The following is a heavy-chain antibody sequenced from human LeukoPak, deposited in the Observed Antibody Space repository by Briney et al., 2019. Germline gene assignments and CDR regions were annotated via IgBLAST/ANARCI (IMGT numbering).Heavy chain of an antibody. V-gene: IGHV3-7*01. D-gene: IGHD3-22*01. CDR1: GFTFTTYW. J-gene: IGHJ4*02. CDR3: ARDNYDSSGPYYFDY. Sequence: GESLRLSCAASGFTFTTYWMSWVRQAPGKGLEWVANIKQDGTERYYVDSVKGRFTISRDNARNSLYLQMNSLRAEDTAVYYCARDNYDSSGPYYFDYWGQGTLVTVSS. CDR2: IKQDGTER.